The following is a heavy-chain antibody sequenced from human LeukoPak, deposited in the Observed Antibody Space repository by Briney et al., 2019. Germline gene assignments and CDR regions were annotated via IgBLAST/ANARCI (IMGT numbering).Heavy chain of an antibody. D-gene: IGHD6-19*01. V-gene: IGHV4-59*12. CDR1: GGSISSYY. CDR2: IYHSGST. Sequence: SETLSLTCTVSGGSISSYYWSWIRQPPGKGLEWIGYIYHSGSTYYNPSLKSRVTISVDRSKNQFSLKLSSVTAADTAVYYCAREVQWLVYYYFDYWGQGTLVTVSS. J-gene: IGHJ4*02. CDR3: AREVQWLVYYYFDY.